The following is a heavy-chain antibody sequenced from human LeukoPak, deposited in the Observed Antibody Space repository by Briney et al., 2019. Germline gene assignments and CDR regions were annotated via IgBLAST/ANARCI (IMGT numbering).Heavy chain of an antibody. CDR2: INPNSGGT. J-gene: IGHJ4*02. V-gene: IGHV1-2*02. CDR3: VSRGYFDY. D-gene: IGHD6-25*01. CDR1: GYTITGYD. Sequence: GSVKVSCKASGYTITGYDMHWVRQAPGQGLEWMGWINPNSGGTNDAQKFQGRVTMTRDTSISTAYMELSRLRSDDTAVYYCVSRGYFDYWGQGTLVTVSS.